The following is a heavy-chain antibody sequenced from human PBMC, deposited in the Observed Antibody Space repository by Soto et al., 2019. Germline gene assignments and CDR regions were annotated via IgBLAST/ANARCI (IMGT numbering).Heavy chain of an antibody. CDR2: ICYSGST. CDR3: ARFITVVRGVTIHYYYYGMDV. Sequence: SETLSLTCTVSGGSISSGGYYWSWIRQHPGKGLEWIGYICYSGSTYYNPSLKSRVTISVDTSKNQFSLKLSSVTAADTAVYYCARFITVVRGVTIHYYYYGMDVWGQGTTVTVSS. CDR1: GGSISSGGYY. J-gene: IGHJ6*02. D-gene: IGHD3-10*01. V-gene: IGHV4-31*03.